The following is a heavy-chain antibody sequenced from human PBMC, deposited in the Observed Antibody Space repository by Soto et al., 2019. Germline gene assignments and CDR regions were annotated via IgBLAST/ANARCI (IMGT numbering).Heavy chain of an antibody. V-gene: IGHV2-5*02. D-gene: IGHD6-6*01. J-gene: IGHJ3*02. CDR2: IYWDDDK. CDR3: AHNVRSYAFDI. CDR1: GFSLSTSGVG. Sequence: QITLKESGPTLVKPTQTLTLTCTFSGFSLSTSGVGVGWIRQPPGKALEWLALIYWDDDKRYSPSLKSRRTITKDTSKNQVVLTITNMDPVDTATDYCAHNVRSYAFDIWGQGTMVTVSS.